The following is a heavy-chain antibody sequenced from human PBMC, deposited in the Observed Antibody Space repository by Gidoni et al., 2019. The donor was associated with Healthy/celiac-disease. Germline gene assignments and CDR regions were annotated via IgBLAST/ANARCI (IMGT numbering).Heavy chain of an antibody. Sequence: QVQLVQSGAEVKKPGASVKVSCKASGYTFTGYYMHWVRQAPGQGLEWMGWINPNSGGTNYAQKFQGRVTMTRDTSISTAYMELSRLRSDDTAVYYCARTKIIGEILTGYYDYYYGMDVWGQGTTVTVSS. CDR3: ARTKIIGEILTGYYDYYYGMDV. CDR1: GYTFTGYY. V-gene: IGHV1-2*02. CDR2: INPNSGGT. D-gene: IGHD3-9*01. J-gene: IGHJ6*02.